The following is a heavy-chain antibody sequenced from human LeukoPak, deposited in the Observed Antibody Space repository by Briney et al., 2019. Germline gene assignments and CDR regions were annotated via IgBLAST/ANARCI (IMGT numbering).Heavy chain of an antibody. CDR3: ARAYSSSWYSFDY. J-gene: IGHJ4*02. V-gene: IGHV3-30*19. CDR1: GFTFSRYG. CDR2: ISYDGSNK. D-gene: IGHD6-13*01. Sequence: GGSLRLSCAASGFTFSRYGMHWVRQAPGKGLEWVAVISYDGSNKYYADSVKGRFTISRDNSKNTLYLQMNSLRAEDTAVYYCARAYSSSWYSFDYWGQGTLVTVSS.